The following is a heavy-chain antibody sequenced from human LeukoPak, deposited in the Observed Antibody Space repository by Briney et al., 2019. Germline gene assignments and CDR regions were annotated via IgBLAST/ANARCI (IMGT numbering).Heavy chain of an antibody. CDR2: ISSSSSYI. D-gene: IGHD2-2*01. Sequence: PGGSLRLSCAASGFTFSSYSMNWVRQAPGKGLEWVSSISSSSSYIYYADSMKGRFTISRDNAKDSLYLQMNSLRAEDTAVYYCARGERGLYCSSTSCYPVLGGQGTLVTVSS. CDR3: ARGERGLYCSSTSCYPVL. CDR1: GFTFSSYS. V-gene: IGHV3-21*01. J-gene: IGHJ4*02.